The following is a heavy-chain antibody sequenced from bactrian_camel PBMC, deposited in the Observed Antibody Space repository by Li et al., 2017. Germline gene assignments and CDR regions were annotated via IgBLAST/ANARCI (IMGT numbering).Heavy chain of an antibody. CDR3: ATVGGASYNY. D-gene: IGHD3*01. V-gene: IGHV3-2*01. CDR1: GFTFSSLF. Sequence: HVQLVESGGDLVQPGGSLRLSCAASGFTFSSLFMNWVRQAPGKGLEWVSNIYSDGMQTYYADSVKGRFTISRDVAKSTVYLQMNSLKTEDTAVYYCATVGGASYNYWGQGTQVTVS. J-gene: IGHJ4*01. CDR2: IYSDGMQT.